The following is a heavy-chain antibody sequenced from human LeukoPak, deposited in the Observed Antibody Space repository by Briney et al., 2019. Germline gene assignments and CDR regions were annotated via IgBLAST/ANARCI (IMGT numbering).Heavy chain of an antibody. V-gene: IGHV3-21*01. CDR2: ISSSSSYI. Sequence: GGSLRLSCAASEFTFSSYSMNWVRQAPGKGLEWVSSISSSSSYIYYADSVKGRFTISRDNAKNSLSLQMNSLRAEDTAVYYCARDRGSSWSLHGAFDIWGQGTMVTVSS. D-gene: IGHD6-13*01. CDR1: EFTFSSYS. CDR3: ARDRGSSWSLHGAFDI. J-gene: IGHJ3*02.